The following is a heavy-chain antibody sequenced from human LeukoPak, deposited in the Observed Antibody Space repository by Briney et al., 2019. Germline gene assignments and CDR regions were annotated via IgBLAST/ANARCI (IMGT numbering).Heavy chain of an antibody. Sequence: NASEPLSLTCTVSVGSISSYYWNWLPRPPGRALEWIGYDYYSGVIHYNPSLESRVIMSLETSKTQFSLKLSSVTAADTAVYYCARTGVLTVGIGPFDYWGQGTLVTVSS. D-gene: IGHD3-22*01. J-gene: IGHJ4*02. CDR2: DYYSGVI. V-gene: IGHV4-59*13. CDR1: VGSISSYY. CDR3: ARTGVLTVGIGPFDY.